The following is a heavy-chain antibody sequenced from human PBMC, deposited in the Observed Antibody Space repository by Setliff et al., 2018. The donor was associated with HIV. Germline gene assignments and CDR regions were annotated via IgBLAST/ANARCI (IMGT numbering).Heavy chain of an antibody. CDR2: IYHRGST. Sequence: PSETLSLTCAISAYSISSGYYWGWIRQPPGKGLEWIGSIYHRGSTYYNPSLMSRVTISVDTSKNQSSLKLRSVTAADTAVYYCARQWRDQYNSGVSTEYFQHWGLGTLVTV. J-gene: IGHJ1*01. V-gene: IGHV4-38-2*01. CDR1: AYSISSGYY. D-gene: IGHD3-22*01. CDR3: ARQWRDQYNSGVSTEYFQH.